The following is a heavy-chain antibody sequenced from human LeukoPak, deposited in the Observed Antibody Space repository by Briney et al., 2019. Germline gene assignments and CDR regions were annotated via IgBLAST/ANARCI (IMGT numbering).Heavy chain of an antibody. CDR3: AKDAGSGSHYNENWFDP. D-gene: IGHD3-10*01. Sequence: PGGSPRLSCAASGFTFSSYAMSWVRQAPGKGLEWVSAISGSGGSTYYADSVKGRFTISRDNSKNTLYLQMNSLRAEDTAVYYCAKDAGSGSHYNENWFDPWGQGTLVTVSS. CDR2: ISGSGGST. CDR1: GFTFSSYA. V-gene: IGHV3-23*01. J-gene: IGHJ5*02.